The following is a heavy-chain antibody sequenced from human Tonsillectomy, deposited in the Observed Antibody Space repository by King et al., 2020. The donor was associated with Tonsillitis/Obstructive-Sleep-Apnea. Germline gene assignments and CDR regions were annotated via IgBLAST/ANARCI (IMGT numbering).Heavy chain of an antibody. Sequence: VQLQQWGAGLLKPSETLSLTCAVYGGSFSGYYWSWIRQPPGKGLEWIGEINHSGSTNYNPSLKSRVTISVDTSKNQFSLKLSSVTAADTAVYYCAGSYGDYERTPCYWGQETLVTVSS. V-gene: IGHV4-34*01. CDR3: AGSYGDYERTPCY. CDR1: GGSFSGYY. CDR2: INHSGST. D-gene: IGHD4-17*01. J-gene: IGHJ4*02.